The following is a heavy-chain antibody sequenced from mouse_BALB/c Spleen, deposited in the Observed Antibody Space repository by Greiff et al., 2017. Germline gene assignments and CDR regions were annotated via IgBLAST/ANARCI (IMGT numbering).Heavy chain of an antibody. CDR3: ARDDAPFAY. CDR2: IYPGDGDT. J-gene: IGHJ3*01. CDR1: GYAFTNYL. D-gene: IGHD2-3*01. Sequence: QVQLQQSGAELVRPGTSVKVSCKASGYAFTNYLIEWVKQRPGQGLEWIGAIYPGDGDTRYTQKFKGKATLTADKSSSTAYMQLSSWASEDSAVYYCARDDAPFAYWGQGTLVTVSA. V-gene: IGHV1-87*01.